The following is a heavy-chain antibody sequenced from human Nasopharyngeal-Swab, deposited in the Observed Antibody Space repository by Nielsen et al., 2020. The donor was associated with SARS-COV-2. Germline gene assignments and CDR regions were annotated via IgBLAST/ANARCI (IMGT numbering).Heavy chain of an antibody. D-gene: IGHD1-26*01. V-gene: IGHV4-59*01. CDR3: ARGGGFYDGFDI. CDR1: GDSISSYY. CDR2: IYYSGSA. J-gene: IGHJ3*02. Sequence: SETLSLTCTVSGDSISSYYWSWIRQPPGKGLEWIGHIYYSGSANYNPSLKSRVTMSGDTSKNQFSLKLSSVTAADTAVYYCARGGGFYDGFDIWGQGTMVSVSS.